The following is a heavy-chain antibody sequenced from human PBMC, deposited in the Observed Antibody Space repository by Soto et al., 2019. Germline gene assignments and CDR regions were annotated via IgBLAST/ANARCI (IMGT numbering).Heavy chain of an antibody. D-gene: IGHD2-15*01. CDR3: TRGGQDIVVVVAATWFDP. J-gene: IGHJ5*02. CDR2: IRSKAYGGTT. V-gene: IGHV3-49*03. CDR1: GFTFGDYA. Sequence: GGSLRLSCTASGFTFGDYAMSWFRQAPGKGLEWVGFIRSKAYGGTTEYAASVKGRFTISRDDSKSIAYLQMNSLKTEDTAVYYCTRGGQDIVVVVAATWFDPWGQGTLVTVSS.